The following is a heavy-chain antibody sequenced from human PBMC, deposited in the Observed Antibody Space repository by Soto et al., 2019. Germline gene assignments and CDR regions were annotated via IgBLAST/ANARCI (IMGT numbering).Heavy chain of an antibody. CDR1: GFTVSSNY. CDR2: IYSGGDT. J-gene: IGHJ4*02. V-gene: IGHV3-66*01. CDR3: ARGLYYFDSSGYFYY. D-gene: IGHD3-22*01. Sequence: VQLVESGGGLVQFGGSLRLSCAASGFTVSSNYMSWVRQAPGKGLEWVSVIYSGGDTYYADSVKGRFTISRDISKNTLYLQMNSLRAEDTAVYYCARGLYYFDSSGYFYYWGQGTLVTVSS.